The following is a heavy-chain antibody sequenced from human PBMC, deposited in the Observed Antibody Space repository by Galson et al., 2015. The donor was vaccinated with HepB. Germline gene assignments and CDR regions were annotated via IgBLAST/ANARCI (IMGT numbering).Heavy chain of an antibody. CDR1: GYTFTSYA. V-gene: IGHV7-4-1*02. D-gene: IGHD3-3*01. CDR3: ASSIFGVVIRNYYYYMDV. J-gene: IGHJ6*03. Sequence: SVKVSCKASGYTFTSYAMNWVRQAPGQGLEWMGWINTNTGNPTYAQGFTGRFVFSLDTSVSTAYLQISSLKAEDTAVYYCASSIFGVVIRNYYYYMDVWGKGTTVTVSS. CDR2: INTNTGNP.